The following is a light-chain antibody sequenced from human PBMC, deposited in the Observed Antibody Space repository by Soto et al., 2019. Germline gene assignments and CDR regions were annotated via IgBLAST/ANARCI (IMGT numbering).Light chain of an antibody. CDR3: QQYNSLTWT. CDR2: DAS. CDR1: QSISSW. V-gene: IGKV1-5*01. J-gene: IGKJ1*01. Sequence: DIQMTHSPSTLSASVGDRVTITFRASQSISSWLAWYQQKPGKAPKLLIYDASSLESGVPSRFSGSGSGTEFTLTISSLQPDDFATYYCQQYNSLTWTFGQGTKVDIK.